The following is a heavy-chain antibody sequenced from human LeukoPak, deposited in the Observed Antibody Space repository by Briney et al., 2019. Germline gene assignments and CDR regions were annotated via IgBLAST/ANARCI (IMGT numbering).Heavy chain of an antibody. CDR1: GFTFSSYG. CDR3: AKGPGELLFGVY. V-gene: IGHV3-23*01. J-gene: IGHJ4*02. D-gene: IGHD3-10*01. CDR2: ISGSGGST. Sequence: GSLRLSCAASGFTFSSYGMSWVRQAPGKGLEWVSAISGSGGSTYYADSVKGRFTISRDNSKNTLYLQMNSLRAEDTAVYYCAKGPGELLFGVYWGQGTLVTVSS.